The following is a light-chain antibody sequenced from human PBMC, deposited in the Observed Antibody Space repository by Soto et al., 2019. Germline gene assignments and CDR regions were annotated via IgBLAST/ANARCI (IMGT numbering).Light chain of an antibody. V-gene: IGKV1-5*01. J-gene: IGKJ1*01. CDR3: QHYNSYSEA. CDR2: DTS. CDR1: QRLSSW. Sequence: DIPMTQSPSILSASVGDRVIITCRASQRLSSWLAWYQQKPGQAPKLLIFDTSNLASGVPSRFSGSGSGTEFTLTISSLQPDDFATYYCQHYNSYSEAFGQGTKVDIK.